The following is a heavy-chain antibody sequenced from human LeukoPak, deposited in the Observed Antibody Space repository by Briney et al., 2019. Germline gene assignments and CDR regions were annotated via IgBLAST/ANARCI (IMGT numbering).Heavy chain of an antibody. CDR3: AKRAAAGTSSYYFDY. CDR2: ISGSGGST. CDR1: GFTFSSYA. J-gene: IGHJ4*02. V-gene: IGHV3-23*01. D-gene: IGHD6-13*01. Sequence: TGGSLRLSCAASGFTFSSYAMSWVRQAPGKGLEWVSAISGSGGSTYYADSVKGRFTISRDNSKNTLYLQMNSLRAEDTAVYYCAKRAAAGTSSYYFDYWGQGTLVTVSS.